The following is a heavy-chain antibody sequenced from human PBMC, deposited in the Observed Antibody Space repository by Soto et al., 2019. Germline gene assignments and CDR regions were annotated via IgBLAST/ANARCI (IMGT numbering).Heavy chain of an antibody. CDR3: ARDRSHYVWAISRTYGMDV. CDR1: GGSISNSFYY. D-gene: IGHD3-16*02. J-gene: IGHJ6*02. V-gene: IGHV4-31*03. Sequence: SETLSLTCTVSGGSISNSFYYWSWIRQVPGKGPEWIGYIHYSGTTHYNPSLKSRLTISLDTSKNQFSLRLSSVTAADTAVYFCARDRSHYVWAISRTYGMDVWGQGTSVTVSS. CDR2: IHYSGTT.